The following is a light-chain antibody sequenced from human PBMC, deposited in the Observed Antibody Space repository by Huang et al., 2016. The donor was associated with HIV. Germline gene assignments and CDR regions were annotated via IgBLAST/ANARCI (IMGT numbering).Light chain of an antibody. V-gene: IGKV3-15*01. J-gene: IGKJ2*01. Sequence: EIILTQSPATLSVSPGERAALSCRASQRLSGNVAWYQQKPGQAPSLLIYGASTRATGIPARFSGNGSGTEFTLTISSLQSDDLAVYYCQQYNTWPPRYTFGQGTKLDIK. CDR2: GAS. CDR1: QRLSGN. CDR3: QQYNTWPPRYT.